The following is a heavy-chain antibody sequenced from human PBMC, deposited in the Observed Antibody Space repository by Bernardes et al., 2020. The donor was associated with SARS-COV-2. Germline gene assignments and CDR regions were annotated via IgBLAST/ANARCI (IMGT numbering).Heavy chain of an antibody. D-gene: IGHD3-10*01. Sequence: HRLPYVVWVLTYDKYAIHWVRPARGKGLEWVSGLNWSGGSVAYAESVWGRFTISRDNAKNSLYLEMRSLRPEDTALYFCGKNYYASGSYVGYAFEIWGQGTMVTVSS. CDR1: VLTYDKYA. CDR3: GKNYYASGSYVGYAFEI. CDR2: LNWSGGSV. J-gene: IGHJ3*02. V-gene: IGHV3-9*01.